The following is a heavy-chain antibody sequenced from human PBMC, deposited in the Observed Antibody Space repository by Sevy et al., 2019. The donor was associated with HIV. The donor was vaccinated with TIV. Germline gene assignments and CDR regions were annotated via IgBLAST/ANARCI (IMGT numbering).Heavy chain of an antibody. CDR3: ARDGRYCDTTRCYLGYYGMDV. CDR2: INLNSGGT. CDR1: GYTFTDYF. Sequence: ASVKVSCKASGYTFTDYFMHWVRQAPGQGLEWMGWINLNSGGTNYAQKFQGRVTMTRDTPISTAYMEVTRLTSDDTAIYYCARDGRYCDTTRCYLGYYGMDVWGQGTTVTVSS. J-gene: IGHJ6*02. V-gene: IGHV1-2*02. D-gene: IGHD2-2*01.